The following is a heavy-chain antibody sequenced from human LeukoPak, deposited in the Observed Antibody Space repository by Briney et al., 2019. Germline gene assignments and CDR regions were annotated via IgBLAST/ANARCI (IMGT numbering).Heavy chain of an antibody. CDR1: GYTFTGYY. V-gene: IGHV1-2*02. D-gene: IGHD2-2*01. CDR2: INPNSGGT. CDR3: ARGHPVVPAAVPDY. Sequence: ASVKVSCKGSGYTFTGYYMHWVRQAPGQGLEWMGWINPNSGGTNYAQKFQGRVTMTRDTSITTAYMELSSLRSNDTAVYYCARGHPVVPAAVPDYWGQGTLVTVSS. J-gene: IGHJ4*02.